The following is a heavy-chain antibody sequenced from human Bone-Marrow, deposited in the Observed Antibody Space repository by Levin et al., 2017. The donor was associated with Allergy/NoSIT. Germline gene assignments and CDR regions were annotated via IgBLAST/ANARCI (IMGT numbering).Heavy chain of an antibody. J-gene: IGHJ4*02. V-gene: IGHV3-33*06. D-gene: IGHD6-19*01. CDR3: AKAVAGTGTPHL. CDR2: IWYDGSDK. Sequence: QPSETLSLTCAASGFTFSSYGMHWVRQAPGKGLEWVAVIWYDGSDKYYVDSVKGRFTISRDNSKKTLYLQMNSLRAEDTAVYYCAKAVAGTGTPHLWGQGTLVTVSS. CDR1: GFTFSSYG.